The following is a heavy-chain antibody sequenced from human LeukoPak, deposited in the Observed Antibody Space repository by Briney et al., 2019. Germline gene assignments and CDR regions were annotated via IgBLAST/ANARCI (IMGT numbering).Heavy chain of an antibody. CDR3: ARRRATFDY. J-gene: IGHJ4*02. V-gene: IGHV4-59*08. Sequence: PSETLSLTCTVSGVSISSYYWSWIRQPPGKGLEWIGYIYYSGSTNYNPSLKSRVTISVDTSKNQFSLKLSSVTAADTAVYYCARRRATFDYWGQGTLVTVSS. CDR2: IYYSGST. D-gene: IGHD1-1*01. CDR1: GVSISSYY.